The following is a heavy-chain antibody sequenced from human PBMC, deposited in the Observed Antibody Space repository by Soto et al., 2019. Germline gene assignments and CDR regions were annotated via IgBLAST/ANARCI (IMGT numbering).Heavy chain of an antibody. CDR1: GYTFTGYY. CDR3: ARDRPLHPAYCGGDCYSENGMDV. J-gene: IGHJ6*02. Sequence: ASVKVSCKASGYTFTGYYMHWVRQAPGQGPEWMGWINPNSGGTNYAQKFQGWVTMTRDTSISTAYMELSRLRSDDTAVYYCARDRPLHPAYCGGDCYSENGMDVWGQGTTVTVSS. CDR2: INPNSGGT. D-gene: IGHD2-21*02. V-gene: IGHV1-2*04.